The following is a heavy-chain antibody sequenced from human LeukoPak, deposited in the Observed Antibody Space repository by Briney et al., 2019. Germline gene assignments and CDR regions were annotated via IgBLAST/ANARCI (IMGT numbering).Heavy chain of an antibody. CDR1: GGTFSSYA. CDR3: AISSEPPYSGSYLSDY. J-gene: IGHJ4*02. D-gene: IGHD1-26*01. Sequence: SVKVSCKASGGTFSSYAISWVRQAPGQGLELMGGIIPIFGTANYAQKFQGRVTITTDESTSTAYMELSSLRSEDTAVYYCAISSEPPYSGSYLSDYWGQGTPVTVSS. V-gene: IGHV1-69*05. CDR2: IIPIFGTA.